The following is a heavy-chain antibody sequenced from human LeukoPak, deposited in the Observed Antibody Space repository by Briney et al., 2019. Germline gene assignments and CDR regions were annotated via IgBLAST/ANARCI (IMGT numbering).Heavy chain of an antibody. D-gene: IGHD6-19*01. CDR3: ARVNSSGCDY. CDR2: INHSGST. V-gene: IGHV4-34*01. J-gene: IGHJ4*02. CDR1: GGSFSGYY. Sequence: SETLSLTCAVYGGSFSGYYWSWIRQPPGKGLEWIGEINHSGSTNYNPSLKSRVTISVDTSKNQFSLKLSSVTAADTAVYYCARVNSSGCDYWGQGTLATVSS.